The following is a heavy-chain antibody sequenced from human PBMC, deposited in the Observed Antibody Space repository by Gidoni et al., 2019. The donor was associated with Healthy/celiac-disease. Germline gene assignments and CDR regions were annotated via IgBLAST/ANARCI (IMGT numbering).Heavy chain of an antibody. CDR2: IYWNDDK. J-gene: IGHJ3*02. Sequence: QITLKESGPTLVKPTQTLTLTCTFSGFSLSTSGVGVGWIRQPPGKALEWLALIYWNDDKRYSPSLKSRLTITKDTSKNQVVLKMTNMDPVDTATYYCAHPTGKVGAFDIWGQGTMVTVSS. CDR1: GFSLSTSGVG. V-gene: IGHV2-5*01. D-gene: IGHD3-10*01. CDR3: AHPTGKVGAFDI.